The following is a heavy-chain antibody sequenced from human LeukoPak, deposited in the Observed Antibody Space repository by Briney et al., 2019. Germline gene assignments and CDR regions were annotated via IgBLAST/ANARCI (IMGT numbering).Heavy chain of an antibody. J-gene: IGHJ4*02. CDR2: IYYSGST. CDR3: ARGCIAAACDY. V-gene: IGHV4-59*01. Sequence: PSETLSLTCTVSGGSISSYYWSWIRQPPGKGLEWIGYIYYSGSTNYNPSLKSRVTISVDTSKNQFSLKLSSVTAADTAVYYRARGCIAAACDYWGQGTLVTVSS. D-gene: IGHD6-13*01. CDR1: GGSISSYY.